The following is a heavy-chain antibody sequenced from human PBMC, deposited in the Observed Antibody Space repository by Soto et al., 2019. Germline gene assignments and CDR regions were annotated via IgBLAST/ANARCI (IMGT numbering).Heavy chain of an antibody. CDR3: ARGSPQGLGYSSGWYPYYFDY. V-gene: IGHV3-11*05. D-gene: IGHD6-19*01. Sequence: GGSLRLSCAASGFTFSDYYMSWIRQAPGKGLEWVSYISSSSSYTNYADSVKGRFTISRDNAKNSLYLQMNSLRSEDTAVYYCARGSPQGLGYSSGWYPYYFDYWGQGTLVTVSS. CDR1: GFTFSDYY. CDR2: ISSSSSYT. J-gene: IGHJ4*02.